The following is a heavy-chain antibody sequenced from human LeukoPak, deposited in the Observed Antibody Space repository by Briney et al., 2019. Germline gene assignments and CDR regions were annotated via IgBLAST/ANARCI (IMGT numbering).Heavy chain of an antibody. V-gene: IGHV4-4*02. Sequence: PSETLSLTCAVSGGSISSSNWWSWVRQPPGKGLEWIGEIYHSGSTNYNPSLKSRVTISVDKSKNQFSLKLSSVTAADTAVYYCARVINYYGSESYYNEGDWFDPWGQGTLVTVSS. J-gene: IGHJ5*02. CDR1: GGSISSSNW. CDR2: IYHSGST. CDR3: ARVINYYGSESYYNEGDWFDP. D-gene: IGHD3-10*01.